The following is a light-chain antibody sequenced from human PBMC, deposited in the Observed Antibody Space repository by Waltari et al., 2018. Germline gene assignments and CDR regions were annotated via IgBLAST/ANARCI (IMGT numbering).Light chain of an antibody. Sequence: QSVLTQPPSASGTPGQRVTISCSGSSSNIGSNTVNWYQQLPGTAPKLLIYTNNQRPSGVPDRLSGSKSGTSASLAISGLQSEDEADYYCAAWDDSLNVVLFGGGTKLTVL. CDR1: SSNIGSNT. V-gene: IGLV1-44*01. J-gene: IGLJ2*01. CDR3: AAWDDSLNVVL. CDR2: TNN.